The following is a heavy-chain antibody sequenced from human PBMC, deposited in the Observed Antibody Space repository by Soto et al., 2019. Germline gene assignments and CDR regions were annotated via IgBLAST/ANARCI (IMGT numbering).Heavy chain of an antibody. V-gene: IGHV3-64*01. CDR3: ARRGYGSRWPNVYMDV. J-gene: IGHJ6*03. D-gene: IGHD6-13*01. CDR2: ISNNGAHT. Sequence: AQLVESGGGLVQPGGSLRLSCAAAGSTFSNYAMHWVRQAPGKGLEYVSGISNNGAHTDYAKSVKGRFTISRDNSENTLYLQMGSLRAEDMALYYCARRGYGSRWPNVYMDVWGKGTTVTVSS. CDR1: GSTFSNYA.